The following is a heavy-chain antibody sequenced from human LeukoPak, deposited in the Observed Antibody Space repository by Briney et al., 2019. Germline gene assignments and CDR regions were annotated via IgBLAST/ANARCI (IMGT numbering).Heavy chain of an antibody. CDR2: ISGSGGST. CDR3: AKPYSSGWTEYFQH. J-gene: IGHJ1*01. Sequence: GGSLRLSCAASGFIFSSYAMSWVRQAPGKGLEWVSAISGSGGSTYYADSVKGRFTISRDNSKNTLYLQMNSLRAEDTAVYYCAKPYSSGWTEYFQHWGQGTLVTVSS. CDR1: GFIFSSYA. V-gene: IGHV3-23*01. D-gene: IGHD6-19*01.